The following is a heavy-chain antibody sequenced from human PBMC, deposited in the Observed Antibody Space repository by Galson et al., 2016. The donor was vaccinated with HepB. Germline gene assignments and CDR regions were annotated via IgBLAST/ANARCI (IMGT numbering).Heavy chain of an antibody. Sequence: SLRLSCAASGFTFSSYVMFWVRQAPGKGLEWVAVVWYDGSKEFYADSVKGRFTISRDNSKNTLFLQMNSLRAEDTAVYYCSRELSAYALDYWGQGTLVTVSS. J-gene: IGHJ4*02. CDR1: GFTFSSYV. CDR2: VWYDGSKE. D-gene: IGHD5-12*01. CDR3: SRELSAYALDY. V-gene: IGHV3-33*01.